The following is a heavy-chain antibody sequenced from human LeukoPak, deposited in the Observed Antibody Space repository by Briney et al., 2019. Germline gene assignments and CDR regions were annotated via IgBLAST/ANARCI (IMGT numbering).Heavy chain of an antibody. V-gene: IGHV1-18*01. CDR1: GYTFTSYG. CDR2: ISAYNGNT. CDR3: AREFRGVLLKDAFDI. Sequence: ASVKVSCKASGYTFTSYGISWVRQAPGQGLEWMGWISAYNGNTNYAQKLQGRVTMTTDTSTSTAYVELSSLRSEDTAVYYCAREFRGVLLKDAFDIWGQGTMVTVSS. D-gene: IGHD2-15*01. J-gene: IGHJ3*02.